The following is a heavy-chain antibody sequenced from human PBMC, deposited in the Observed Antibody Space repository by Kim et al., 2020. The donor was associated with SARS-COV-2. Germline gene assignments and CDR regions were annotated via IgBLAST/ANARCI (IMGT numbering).Heavy chain of an antibody. CDR2: FDPEDGET. Sequence: ASVKVSCKVSGYTLTELSMHWVRQAPGKGLEXMGGFDPEDGETIYAQKFQGRVTMAEDTSTDTAYRELGSLRSEDTAVYYCATTTAMTKIVGGGWFDPWGXGTLVXVSS. D-gene: IGHD3-22*01. V-gene: IGHV1-24*01. CDR3: ATTTAMTKIVGGGWFDP. CDR1: GYTLTELS. J-gene: IGHJ5*02.